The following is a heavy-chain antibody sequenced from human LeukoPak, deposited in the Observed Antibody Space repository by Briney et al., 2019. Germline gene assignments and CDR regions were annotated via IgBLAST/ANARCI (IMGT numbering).Heavy chain of an antibody. J-gene: IGHJ4*02. D-gene: IGHD3-3*01. CDR3: ASTNVLLWSGYYTSYYFDY. CDR1: GYTFTGYY. CDR2: INPNSGGT. Sequence: ASVKVSCKASGYTFTGYYMHWVRQAPGQGLEWMGWINPNSGGTNYAQKFQGRVTMTRDTSISTAYMELSRLKSDDTAVYYCASTNVLLWSGYYTSYYFDYWGQGTLVTVSS. V-gene: IGHV1-2*02.